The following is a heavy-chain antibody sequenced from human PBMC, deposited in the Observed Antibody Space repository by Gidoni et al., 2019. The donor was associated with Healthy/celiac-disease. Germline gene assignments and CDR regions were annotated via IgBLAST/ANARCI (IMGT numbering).Heavy chain of an antibody. J-gene: IGHJ4*02. D-gene: IGHD3-10*01. CDR1: GFPFSSYA. Sequence: QVQLVESGGGVVQPGRSLRLSCAASGFPFSSYAMHWVRQAPGKGLEWVAVISYDGSNKYYADSVKGRFTISRDNSKNTLYLQMNSLRAEDTAVYYCARDATETAPTGIDYWGQGTLVTVSS. V-gene: IGHV3-30-3*01. CDR2: ISYDGSNK. CDR3: ARDATETAPTGIDY.